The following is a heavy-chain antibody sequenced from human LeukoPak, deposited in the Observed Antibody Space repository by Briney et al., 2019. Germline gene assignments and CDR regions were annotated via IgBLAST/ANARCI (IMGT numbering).Heavy chain of an antibody. D-gene: IGHD3-22*01. CDR1: GFTFSSYE. CDR2: ISSSSGYI. Sequence: PGGSLRLSCAASGFTFSSYEMNWVRQAPGKGLEWVSSISSSSGYIYYADSVKGRFTISRDNAKNSLYLQMNSLRAEDTALYYCARDLPQIEYWGQGTLVTVSS. V-gene: IGHV3-21*04. CDR3: ARDLPQIEY. J-gene: IGHJ4*02.